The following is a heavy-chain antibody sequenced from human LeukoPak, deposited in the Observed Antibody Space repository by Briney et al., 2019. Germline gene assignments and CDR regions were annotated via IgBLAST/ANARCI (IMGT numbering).Heavy chain of an antibody. V-gene: IGHV3-48*02. D-gene: IGHD2-21*02. CDR1: GFTFGNYS. CDR3: ARGGLAYCGGDCYAIRSN. J-gene: IGHJ4*02. Sequence: GGSLRLSCAASGFTFGNYSMNWVRQAPGKGLEWVSYISSTSRTIYYADSVKGRFTISRDNAKNSLYLQMNSLRDEDTAVYYCARGGLAYCGGDCYAIRSNWGQGTLVTVSS. CDR2: ISSTSRTI.